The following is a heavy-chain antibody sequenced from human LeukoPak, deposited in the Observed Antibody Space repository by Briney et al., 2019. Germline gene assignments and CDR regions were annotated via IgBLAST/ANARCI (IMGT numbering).Heavy chain of an antibody. V-gene: IGHV3-33*06. CDR1: GFSFSNYG. CDR3: AKTYSRESGYDFFFHY. D-gene: IGHD5-12*01. CDR2: ISYDGKNI. Sequence: GGSLRLSCAASGFSFSNYGFHWVRQAPGKGLDWVSAISYDGKNIHYADSVKGRFTISRDNSRNTVYLQMNSLRVVDTAVYYCAKTYSRESGYDFFFHYWGQGTRVTVSS. J-gene: IGHJ4*02.